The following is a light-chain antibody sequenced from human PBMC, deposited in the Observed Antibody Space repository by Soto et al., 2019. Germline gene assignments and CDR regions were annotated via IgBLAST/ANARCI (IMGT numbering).Light chain of an antibody. CDR1: NTDVGGYTY. CDR3: NSLTPPGARV. Sequence: QSALTQPASVSGSPGQAITVSCTGTNTDVGGYTYVSWYQHRPCKAPRLMIYEVRNRLSGVSNRFSGSKSGNTASRTISGRQSEDEAYYYGNSLTPPGARVFGSGTKLTVL. V-gene: IGLV2-14*01. J-gene: IGLJ3*02. CDR2: EVR.